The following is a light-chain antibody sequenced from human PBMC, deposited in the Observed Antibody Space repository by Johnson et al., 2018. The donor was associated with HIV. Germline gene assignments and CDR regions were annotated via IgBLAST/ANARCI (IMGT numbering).Light chain of an antibody. J-gene: IGLJ1*01. CDR3: GTWDTSLSAGV. V-gene: IGLV1-51*02. CDR2: END. Sequence: QSALTQPPSVSAAPGQKVTISCSGSSSNIGNHYVSWYQHLPGTAPKLLIYENDKRPSGIPDRFSGSKSGTPATLGITGLQTGDEADYYCGTWDTSLSAGVFGTGTRVTVL. CDR1: SSNIGNHY.